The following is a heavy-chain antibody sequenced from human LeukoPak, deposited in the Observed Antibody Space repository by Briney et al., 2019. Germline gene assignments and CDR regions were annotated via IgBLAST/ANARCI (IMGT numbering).Heavy chain of an antibody. J-gene: IGHJ4*02. Sequence: GGSLRLSCSASGFTFSTYWMSWVRQAPGKGLEWVANMRRGGNEIYYLDSVRGRFTISRDNAKNSLYLQMNSLRAEDTAVYYCAREMGLWGQGTLVTVSS. V-gene: IGHV3-7*01. CDR1: GFTFSTYW. CDR3: AREMGL. D-gene: IGHD5-24*01. CDR2: MRRGGNEI.